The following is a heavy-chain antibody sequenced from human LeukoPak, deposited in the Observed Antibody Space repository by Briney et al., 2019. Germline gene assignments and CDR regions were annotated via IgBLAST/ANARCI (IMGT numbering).Heavy chain of an antibody. CDR3: ARDYYYGSGSLVWGEFDY. V-gene: IGHV1-69*04. D-gene: IGHD3-10*01. Sequence: AASVKVSCKASGGTFSSYAISWVRQAPGQGLEGMGSIIPICGIANYAQKFQGRVTITADKSTSTAYMELSSVRYEDTAVCYCARDYYYGSGSLVWGEFDYWGQGTLVTVS. CDR2: IIPICGIA. CDR1: GGTFSSYA. J-gene: IGHJ4*02.